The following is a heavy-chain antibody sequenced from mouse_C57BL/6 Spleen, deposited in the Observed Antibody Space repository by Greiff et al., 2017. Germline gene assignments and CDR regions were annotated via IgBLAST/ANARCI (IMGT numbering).Heavy chain of an antibody. Sequence: EVKLMESGPELVKPGASVKISCKASGYSFTGYYMNWVKQSPEKSLEWIGEINPSTGGTTSNQKFKAKATLTVDKSSSTAYMQLKSLTSEDSAVYYCARSAGTFYAMDYWGQGTSVTVSS. J-gene: IGHJ4*01. CDR2: INPSTGGT. D-gene: IGHD4-1*01. CDR1: GYSFTGYY. CDR3: ARSAGTFYAMDY. V-gene: IGHV1-42*01.